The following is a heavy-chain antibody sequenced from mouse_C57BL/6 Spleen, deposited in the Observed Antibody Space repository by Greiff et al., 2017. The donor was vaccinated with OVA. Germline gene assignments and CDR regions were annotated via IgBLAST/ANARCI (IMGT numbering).Heavy chain of an antibody. CDR2: IDPANGNT. J-gene: IGHJ2*01. CDR1: GFTIKNTY. CDR3: AVRDDGYYDGSFDY. Sequence: EVQLQQSVAELVRPGASVKLSCTASGFTIKNTYMHWVKQRPEQGLEWIGRIDPANGNTKYAPKFQGKATITADTSSNTDYLQHSSLTSEDTAIYYFAVRDDGYYDGSFDYWGQGTTLTVSS. V-gene: IGHV14-3*01. D-gene: IGHD2-3*01.